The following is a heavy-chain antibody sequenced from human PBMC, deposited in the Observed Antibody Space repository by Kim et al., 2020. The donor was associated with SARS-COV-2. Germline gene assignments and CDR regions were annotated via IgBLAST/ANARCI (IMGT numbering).Heavy chain of an antibody. CDR2: IEGGTTVT. J-gene: IGHJ4*02. V-gene: IGHV3-23*01. D-gene: IGHD3-16*01. CDR1: GFTFGHYP. Sequence: GGSLRLSCAASGFTFGHYPMSWVRQAPGKGLEWVSNIEGGTTVTKYADSVKGRFTISRDTSKNTLYLHMNNLGGDDTAVYYCVKDPINFYDTFHWGQGTLVTVSP. CDR3: VKDPINFYDTFH.